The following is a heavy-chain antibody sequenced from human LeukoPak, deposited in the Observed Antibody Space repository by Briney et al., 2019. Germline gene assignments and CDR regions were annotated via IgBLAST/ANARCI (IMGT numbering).Heavy chain of an antibody. Sequence: SVKVSCKASGYTFTNYDINWVRQAPGQGLEWMGRIIPIFGTANYAQKFQGRVTITTDESTSTAYMELSSLRSEDTAVYYCARDRNFNYVWGSYRYNPFDYWGQGTLVTVSS. CDR1: GYTFTNYD. V-gene: IGHV1-69*05. CDR2: IIPIFGTA. CDR3: ARDRNFNYVWGSYRYNPFDY. D-gene: IGHD3-16*02. J-gene: IGHJ4*02.